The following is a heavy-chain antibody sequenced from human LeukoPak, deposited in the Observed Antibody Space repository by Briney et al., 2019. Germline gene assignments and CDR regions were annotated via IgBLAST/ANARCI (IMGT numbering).Heavy chain of an antibody. J-gene: IGHJ6*02. CDR3: AREFVAGTFDYYYGMDV. CDR2: IKQDGSEK. Sequence: GGPLRLSCAASGFTFSSYWMSWVRQAPGKGLEWVANIKQDGSEKYYVDSVKGRFTISRHNAKNSLYLQMNSLRAEDTAVYYCAREFVAGTFDYYYGMDVWGQGTTVTVSS. CDR1: GFTFSSYW. D-gene: IGHD6-19*01. V-gene: IGHV3-7*01.